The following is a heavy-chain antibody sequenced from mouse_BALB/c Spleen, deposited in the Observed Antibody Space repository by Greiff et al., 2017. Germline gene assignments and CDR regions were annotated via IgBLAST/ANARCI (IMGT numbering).Heavy chain of an antibody. CDR1: GYSITSGYY. Sequence: EVQVVESGPGLVKPSQSLSLTCSVTGYSITSGYYWNWIRQFPGNKLEWMGYISYDGSNNYNPSLKNRISITRDTSKNQFFLKLNSVTTEDTATYYCARGGYNGNYGFAYWGQGTLVTVSA. J-gene: IGHJ3*01. D-gene: IGHD2-1*01. CDR2: ISYDGSN. CDR3: ARGGYNGNYGFAY. V-gene: IGHV3-6*02.